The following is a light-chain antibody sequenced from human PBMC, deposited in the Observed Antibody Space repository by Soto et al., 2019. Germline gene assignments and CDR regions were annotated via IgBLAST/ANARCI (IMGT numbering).Light chain of an antibody. CDR2: LNSDGSH. V-gene: IGLV4-69*01. CDR1: SEHSSYA. CDR3: QTWGTGIVV. J-gene: IGLJ2*01. Sequence: QLVLTQSPSASASLGASVKFTCTLSSEHSSYAIAWHQQQPEKGPRYLMKLNSDGSHNKGDGIPDRFSGSSSGAERYLTISSLQSEDEADYYCQTWGTGIVVFGGGTKLPVL.